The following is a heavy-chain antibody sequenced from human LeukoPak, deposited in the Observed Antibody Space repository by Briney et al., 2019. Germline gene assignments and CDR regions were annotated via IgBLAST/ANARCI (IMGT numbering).Heavy chain of an antibody. V-gene: IGHV3-23*01. CDR3: SKWGDYDVLTGYYDSDF. CDR2: ILGSGRSA. J-gene: IGHJ4*02. CDR1: GFTFNNHA. Sequence: TGGSLRLSCAASGFTFNNHAMSWVRQAPGKGLEWVSAILGSGRSAYYADSVKGRFTISRDNSKNSLFLQMNSLRVEDTALYYCSKWGDYDVLTGYYDSDFWGQGTLVTVSA. D-gene: IGHD3-9*01.